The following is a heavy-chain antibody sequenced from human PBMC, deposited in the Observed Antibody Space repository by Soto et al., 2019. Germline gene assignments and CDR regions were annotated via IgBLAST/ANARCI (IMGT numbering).Heavy chain of an antibody. CDR3: VRQRGVMTDFAYFDS. Sequence: FLRLSCAASGFTFKTFVMNWVRQAPGKGLEWVSYISGTTDTINFADSVRGRFTISSDNAKNSMFLQMDSLRDADTAVYYCVRQRGVMTDFAYFDSWGQGTLVTVSS. CDR2: ISGTTDTI. V-gene: IGHV3-48*02. CDR1: GFTFKTFV. J-gene: IGHJ4*02. D-gene: IGHD2-21*02.